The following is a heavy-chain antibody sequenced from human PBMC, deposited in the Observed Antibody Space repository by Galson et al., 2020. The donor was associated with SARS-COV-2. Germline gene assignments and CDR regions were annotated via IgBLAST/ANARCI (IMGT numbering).Heavy chain of an antibody. D-gene: IGHD3-3*01. CDR1: GGSISSGDYY. CDR2: IYYSGST. Sequence: SQTLSLTCTVSGGSISSGDYYWSWIRQPPGKGLEWIGYIYYSGSTYYHTSLNSRVTISVDTSKNQFSLKLSSVTAADTAVYYCASRVLRITIVVVVGDWFDSWGQGTLVTVSS. V-gene: IGHV4-30-4*01. J-gene: IGHJ5*01. CDR3: ASRVLRITIVVVVGDWFDS.